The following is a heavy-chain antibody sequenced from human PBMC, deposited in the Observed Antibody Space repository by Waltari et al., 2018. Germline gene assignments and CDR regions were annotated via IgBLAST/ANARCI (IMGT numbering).Heavy chain of an antibody. CDR1: GFTFSDYE. D-gene: IGHD3-9*01. Sequence: EVQLVESGGTLVQPGGSLRISCAASGFTFSDYELHCVRQAPGKGLEWLSFIGSSDSTKYYADSVKGRFSISRDNGNNSVYLQMNSLRVEDTAVYYCAREHYGILTGYRGGFDYWGRGTLVTVSS. J-gene: IGHJ4*02. CDR2: IGSSDSTK. CDR3: AREHYGILTGYRGGFDY. V-gene: IGHV3-48*03.